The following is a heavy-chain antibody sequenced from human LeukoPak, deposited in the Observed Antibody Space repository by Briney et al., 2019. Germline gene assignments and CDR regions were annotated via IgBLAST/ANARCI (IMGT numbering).Heavy chain of an antibody. Sequence: GGSLRLSCAASGFTFSSYGMHWVRQAPGKGLEWVAFIGYDGSNKYYADSVKGRFTISRDNSKNTLYLQMNSLRAEDTAVYYCAKDYVLWRWAVAGFNDYWGQGTLVTVSS. V-gene: IGHV3-30*02. CDR3: AKDYVLWRWAVAGFNDY. CDR2: IGYDGSNK. J-gene: IGHJ4*02. CDR1: GFTFSSYG. D-gene: IGHD6-19*01.